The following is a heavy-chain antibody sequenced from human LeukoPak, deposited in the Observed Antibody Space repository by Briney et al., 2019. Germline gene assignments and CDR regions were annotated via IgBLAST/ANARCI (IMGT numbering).Heavy chain of an antibody. CDR3: AKTRYNWNYDY. Sequence: ASVKVSCKASGYSFTSYGISWVRQAPGQGLEWMGWISAYNGNTNYAQKLQGRVTMTTDTSTSTAYMELRSLRSDDTAVYYCAKTRYNWNYDYWGQGTLVTVSS. CDR1: GYSFTSYG. J-gene: IGHJ4*02. CDR2: ISAYNGNT. V-gene: IGHV1-18*01. D-gene: IGHD1-7*01.